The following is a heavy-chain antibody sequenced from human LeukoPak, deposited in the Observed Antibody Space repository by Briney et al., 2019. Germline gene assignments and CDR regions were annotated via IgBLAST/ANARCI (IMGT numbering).Heavy chain of an antibody. Sequence: GRSLRLSCAASGFTFSSYEMNWVRQAPGKGLEWVSYISSSGSTIYYADSVKGRFTISRDNAKNSLYLQMNSLRAEDTAVYYCARSPSLNYDILTGYYTSNWFDPWGQGTLVTVSS. CDR1: GFTFSSYE. D-gene: IGHD3-9*01. J-gene: IGHJ5*02. V-gene: IGHV3-48*03. CDR3: ARSPSLNYDILTGYYTSNWFDP. CDR2: ISSSGSTI.